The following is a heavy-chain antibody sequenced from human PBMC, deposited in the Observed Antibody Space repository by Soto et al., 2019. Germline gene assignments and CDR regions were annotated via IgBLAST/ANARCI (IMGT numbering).Heavy chain of an antibody. CDR3: AKDYGDWYWYFDL. J-gene: IGHJ2*01. Sequence: EVQLLESGGGLVQPGGSLRLSCAASGFTFSSYAMSWVRQAPGKGLEWVSAISGSGGSTSYADSVKGRFTISRDNSKNRLYLQMNSPRAEDTAVYYCAKDYGDWYWYFDLWGRGTLVTVSS. CDR1: GFTFSSYA. D-gene: IGHD4-17*01. V-gene: IGHV3-23*01. CDR2: ISGSGGST.